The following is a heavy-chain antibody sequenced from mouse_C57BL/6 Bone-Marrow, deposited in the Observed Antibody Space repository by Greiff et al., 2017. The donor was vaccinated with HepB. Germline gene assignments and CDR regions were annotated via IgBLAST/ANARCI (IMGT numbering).Heavy chain of an antibody. V-gene: IGHV14-4*01. CDR3: TAFITTVVAKFDY. D-gene: IGHD1-1*01. CDR2: IDPENGDT. Sequence: VHVKQSGAELVRPGASVKLSCTASGFNIKDDYMHWVKQRPEQGLVWIGWIDPENGDTEYASKFQDKATITADTSSNTAYLQLSSLTSEDTAVYYCTAFITTVVAKFDYWGQGTTLTVSS. CDR1: GFNIKDDY. J-gene: IGHJ2*01.